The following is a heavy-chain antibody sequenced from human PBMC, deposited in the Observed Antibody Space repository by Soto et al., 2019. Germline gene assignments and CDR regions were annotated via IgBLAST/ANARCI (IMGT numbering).Heavy chain of an antibody. CDR2: IVPFIATT. CDR3: ARGSFSSSWRFDY. V-gene: IGHV1-69*06. CDR1: GDTFNSYA. D-gene: IGHD6-13*01. J-gene: IGHJ4*02. Sequence: QVQLVQSGAEVKKPGSSVKVSCKASGDTFNSYAISWVRQAPGQGLEWVGGIVPFIATTNYAQTFQGRISITADKSTNTVHMEMSSLTSEDTGVYYCARGSFSSSWRFDYWGQGTLVTVSS.